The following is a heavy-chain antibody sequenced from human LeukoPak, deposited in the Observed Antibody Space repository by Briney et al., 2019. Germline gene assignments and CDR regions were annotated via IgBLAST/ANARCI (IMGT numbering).Heavy chain of an antibody. D-gene: IGHD4-17*01. Sequence: GGSLRLSCEASGFTFSSYWMTWVRQAPGKGLECVANINEDESQKYYVDSVKGRFTISRDNAKNSLFLEMNSLTADDTAVYYCVRPSTVTIYWGQGTLVTVSS. V-gene: IGHV3-7*01. J-gene: IGHJ4*02. CDR1: GFTFSSYW. CDR2: INEDESQK. CDR3: VRPSTVTIY.